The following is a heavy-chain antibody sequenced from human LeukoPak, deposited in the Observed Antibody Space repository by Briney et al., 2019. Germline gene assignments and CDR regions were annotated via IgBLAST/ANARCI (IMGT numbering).Heavy chain of an antibody. Sequence: PSETLSLTCTVFGGSISNDYWTWIRQPPGKELEWIGNIYYTGNTNYNPSLKSRVSISVDTSRNQFSLTLTSVTAADTAVYYCVTAIGPYGSKNGFDVWGPGTMVTVSS. CDR1: GGSISNDY. D-gene: IGHD6-19*01. J-gene: IGHJ3*01. CDR3: VTAIGPYGSKNGFDV. V-gene: IGHV4-59*08. CDR2: IYYTGNT.